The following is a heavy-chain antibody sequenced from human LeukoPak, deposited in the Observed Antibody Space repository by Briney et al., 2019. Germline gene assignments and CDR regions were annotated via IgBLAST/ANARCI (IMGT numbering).Heavy chain of an antibody. CDR1: GGSISSGGYS. D-gene: IGHD2-15*01. CDR3: ARYGSAWAFDY. Sequence: TLSLTCAVSGGSISSGGYSWSWIRQPPGKGLEWIGYIYHSGSTYYNPSLKSRVTISVDTSKNHFSLKLSSVTAADTAVYYCARYGSAWAFDYWGQGALVTVPS. V-gene: IGHV4-30-2*02. J-gene: IGHJ4*02. CDR2: IYHSGST.